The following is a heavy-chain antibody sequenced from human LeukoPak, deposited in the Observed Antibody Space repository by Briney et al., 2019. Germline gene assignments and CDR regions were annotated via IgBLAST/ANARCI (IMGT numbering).Heavy chain of an antibody. CDR2: INPNSGGT. Sequence: ASVKVSCKASGYTFTGYYMHWVRQAPGQGLEWMGWINPNSGGTNYAQKFQGRVTMTRDTSISTAYMELSRLRSDDTAVYYCARVQTDTAMVTVAGTWFDPWGQGTLVPVSS. D-gene: IGHD5-18*01. J-gene: IGHJ5*02. CDR3: ARVQTDTAMVTVAGTWFDP. V-gene: IGHV1-2*02. CDR1: GYTFTGYY.